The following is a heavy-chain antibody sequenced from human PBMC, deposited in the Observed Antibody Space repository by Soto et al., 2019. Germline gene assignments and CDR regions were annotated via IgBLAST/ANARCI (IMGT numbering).Heavy chain of an antibody. V-gene: IGHV3-30*03. CDR1: GFTFSSYG. CDR2: ISSDENDK. D-gene: IGHD3-10*01. Sequence: AGGSLRLSCAASGFTFSSYGMHWVRQAPGKGLEWVAVISSDENDKDYADSVKGRFTISRDNYRNTLYLQMNSLRVEDTAVYYCARDSYYGSGSDYIFDYWGQGTLVTVSS. J-gene: IGHJ4*02. CDR3: ARDSYYGSGSDYIFDY.